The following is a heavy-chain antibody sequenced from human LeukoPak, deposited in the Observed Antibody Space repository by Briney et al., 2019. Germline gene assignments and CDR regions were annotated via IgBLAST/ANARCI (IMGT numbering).Heavy chain of an antibody. J-gene: IGHJ4*02. D-gene: IGHD3-3*02. CDR2: IIPIFGTA. CDR1: GGTFSSYA. Sequence: ASVKVSCKASGGTFSSYAISWVRQVPGQGLEWMGGIIPIFGTANYAQKFQGRVTITTDESTSTAYMELSSLRSEDTAVYYCARENLSRILDYWGQGTLVIVSS. V-gene: IGHV1-69*05. CDR3: ARENLSRILDY.